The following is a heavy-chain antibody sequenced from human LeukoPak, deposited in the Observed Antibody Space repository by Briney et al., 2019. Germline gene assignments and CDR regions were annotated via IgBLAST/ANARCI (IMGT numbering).Heavy chain of an antibody. Sequence: GGSLRLSCEASAFIFSGHWLNWVRQTPGKGLEWVSGTSDRGDYTYYADSVKGRFTISRDSSKNTLFLQMNSLRAEDTALYFCARKAQYNGHYPLDYWGQGTLVTVSS. V-gene: IGHV3-23*01. CDR3: ARKAQYNGHYPLDY. D-gene: IGHD1-7*01. CDR2: TSDRGDYT. J-gene: IGHJ4*02. CDR1: AFIFSGHW.